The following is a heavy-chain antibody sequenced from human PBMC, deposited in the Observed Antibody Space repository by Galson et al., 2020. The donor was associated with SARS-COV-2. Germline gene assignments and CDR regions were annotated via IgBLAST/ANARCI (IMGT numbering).Heavy chain of an antibody. CDR2: MSSSGSQI. CDR3: ARDRDIVVVPAAMLFDY. CDR1: GLTLSRYT. J-gene: IGHJ4*02. V-gene: IGHV3-21*01. D-gene: IGHD2-2*01. Sequence: KIGESLKISCAASGLTLSRYTMNWVRQAPGKGPEWLSSMSSSGSQIFYAASVRGRFTISRDNAKNSLYLQMNSLRAEDTAVYYCARDRDIVVVPAAMLFDYWGQGTLVTVSS.